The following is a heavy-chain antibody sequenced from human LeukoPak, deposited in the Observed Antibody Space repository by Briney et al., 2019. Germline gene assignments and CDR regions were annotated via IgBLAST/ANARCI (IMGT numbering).Heavy chain of an antibody. J-gene: IGHJ4*02. V-gene: IGHV4-59*01. CDR2: IYYSGGT. CDR1: GGSISSYD. CDR3: ARAKASGYSSSLDY. Sequence: SGTLCLTCTASGGSISSYDWSWIRQPPGKGLEWVGYIYYSGGTNYNPYLKSRGTISVDTSSNQFSLKLSPVSAADTAAYYWARAKASGYSSSLDYWGTGTLVTVSS. D-gene: IGHD6-13*01.